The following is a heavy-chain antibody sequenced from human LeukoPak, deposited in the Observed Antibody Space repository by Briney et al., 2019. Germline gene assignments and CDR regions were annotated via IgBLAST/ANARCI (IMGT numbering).Heavy chain of an antibody. CDR3: ARDYYSGSRDLDY. CDR1: GFTFSSYW. D-gene: IGHD3-22*01. Sequence: GGSLRLSCAASGFTFSSYWMHWVRQAPGKGLMWVSLITTDGSSTTYADSVKGRFTVSRDNAKNTLYLQMNSLRAEDTAVYYCARDYYSGSRDLDYWGQGTLVTVSS. CDR2: ITTDGSST. J-gene: IGHJ4*02. V-gene: IGHV3-74*01.